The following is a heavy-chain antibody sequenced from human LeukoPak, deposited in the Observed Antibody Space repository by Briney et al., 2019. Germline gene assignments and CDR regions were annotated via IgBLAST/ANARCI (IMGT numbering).Heavy chain of an antibody. J-gene: IGHJ4*02. Sequence: PSETLSLTCAVYGGSFSGYYWSWIRQPPGKGLEWIGEINHSGSTNYNPSLKSRVTISVDTSKNQFSLKLSSVTAADTAVYYCASAPRRKYYFDYWGQGTLVTVSS. CDR1: GGSFSGYY. CDR2: INHSGST. D-gene: IGHD1-14*01. V-gene: IGHV4-34*01. CDR3: ASAPRRKYYFDY.